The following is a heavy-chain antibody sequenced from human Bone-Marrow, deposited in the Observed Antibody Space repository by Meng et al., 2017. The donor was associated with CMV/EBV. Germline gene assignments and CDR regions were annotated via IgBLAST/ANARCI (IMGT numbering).Heavy chain of an antibody. D-gene: IGHD2-2*01. CDR2: INHSGST. V-gene: IGHV4-34*01. CDR1: GGSFSGYY. Sequence: SETLSLTCAVYGGSFSGYYWSWIRQPPGKGLEWIGEINHSGSTNYNPSLKSRVTISVDTSKNQFSLKLSSVTAADTAVYYCARDRRRRYCSSTSCYFALFDYWGQGTLVTVS. J-gene: IGHJ4*02. CDR3: ARDRRRRYCSSTSCYFALFDY.